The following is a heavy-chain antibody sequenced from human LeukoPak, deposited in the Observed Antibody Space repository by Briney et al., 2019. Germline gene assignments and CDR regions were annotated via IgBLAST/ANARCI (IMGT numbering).Heavy chain of an antibody. D-gene: IGHD3-10*01. CDR2: ITVYNDDT. CDR1: GYTFSDYG. V-gene: IGHV1-18*01. Sequence: ASVKVSCKASGYTFSDYGINWVRQAPGQGLEWMGWITVYNDDTNYGQKFQGRVTMTTDTSTSTAYMELRRLRSDDTAVYYCTGDYSGDYWGQGTLVTVSS. CDR3: TGDYSGDY. J-gene: IGHJ4*02.